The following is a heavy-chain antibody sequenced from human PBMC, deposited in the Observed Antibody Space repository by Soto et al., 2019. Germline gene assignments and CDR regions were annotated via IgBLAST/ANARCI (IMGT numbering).Heavy chain of an antibody. CDR1: GFTLSSYS. J-gene: IGHJ6*02. Sequence: GGSRRLSCAASGFTLSSYSMNWVRQAPGKGLEWVSSISSSSSYIYYADSVKGRFTISRDNAKNSLYLQMNSLRAEDTAVYYCVMWKRAARTYYYGMDVWGQGSSGTVSS. CDR2: ISSSSSYI. V-gene: IGHV3-21*01. D-gene: IGHD6-6*01. CDR3: VMWKRAARTYYYGMDV.